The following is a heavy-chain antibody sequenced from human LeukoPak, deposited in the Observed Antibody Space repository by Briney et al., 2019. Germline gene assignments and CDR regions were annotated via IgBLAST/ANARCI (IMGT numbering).Heavy chain of an antibody. CDR3: ARAPAPTGLSFDY. J-gene: IGHJ4*02. CDR2: ISTSSSFI. D-gene: IGHD3-16*02. CDR1: EFTFNSYT. V-gene: IGHV3-21*01. Sequence: GGSLRLSCGASEFTFNSYTMDWVRQAPGKGLEWVSSISTSSSFIYYADSMKGRFTISRDNAKNSLYLQMNSLRAEDTAVYYCARAPAPTGLSFDYWGQGTLVTVSS.